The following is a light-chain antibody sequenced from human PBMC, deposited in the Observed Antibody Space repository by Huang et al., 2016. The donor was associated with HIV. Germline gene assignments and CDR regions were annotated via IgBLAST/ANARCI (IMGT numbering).Light chain of an antibody. Sequence: EIVMTQSPATLSVSPGERATLSCRATENVSSNLAWYQHKPGQAPRLLIYGASTRATGIPARFSGSSSGTDFTLTISSLQSEDSAVYYCQQYNNWPRTFGQGTKLEIK. CDR3: QQYNNWPRT. CDR1: ENVSSN. CDR2: GAS. J-gene: IGKJ2*01. V-gene: IGKV3-15*01.